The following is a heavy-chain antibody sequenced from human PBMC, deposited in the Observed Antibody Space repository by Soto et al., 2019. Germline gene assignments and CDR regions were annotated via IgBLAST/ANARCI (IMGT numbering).Heavy chain of an antibody. V-gene: IGHV4-61*01. CDR3: ARGRADSAVRSLGRRMDV. J-gene: IGHJ6*02. Sequence: QVQLQESGPGLVKPSETLSLLCFVSGEAVGSGQSYWNWIRQAPGKGLEWIGHTSVTGAMKYSASLKSRVTMSVDTSKSQISLTLTSVTAADSATYFCARGRADSAVRSLGRRMDVWGQGTTVTVAS. D-gene: IGHD3-10*01. CDR1: GEAVGSGQSY. CDR2: TSVTGAM.